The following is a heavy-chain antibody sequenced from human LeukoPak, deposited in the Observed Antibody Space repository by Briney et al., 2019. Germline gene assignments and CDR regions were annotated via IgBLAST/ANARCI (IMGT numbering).Heavy chain of an antibody. CDR3: ARGATSSVDY. CDR1: GGSISSGGYY. V-gene: IGHV4-31*03. Sequence: SQTLSLTCTVSGGSISSGGYYWSWIRQHPGKGLEWIGYIYYSGSTYYNPSLKSRVTISVDTSKNQFSLKLSSVTAADTAVYYCARGATSSVDYWGQGTLVTVSS. D-gene: IGHD4/OR15-4a*01. J-gene: IGHJ4*02. CDR2: IYYSGST.